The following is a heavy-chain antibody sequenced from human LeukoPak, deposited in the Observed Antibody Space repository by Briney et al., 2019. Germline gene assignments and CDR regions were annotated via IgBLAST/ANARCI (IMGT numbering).Heavy chain of an antibody. CDR2: INHSGST. D-gene: IGHD4-23*01. J-gene: IGHJ3*02. CDR3: ARDPVVTHDAFDI. CDR1: GGSFSGYY. Sequence: SETLSLTCAVYGGSFSGYYWSWIRQPPGKGLEWIGEINHSGSTNYNPSLKSRVTISVDTSKNQFSLKLSTVTAADTAVYYCARDPVVTHDAFDIWGQGTMVTVSS. V-gene: IGHV4-34*01.